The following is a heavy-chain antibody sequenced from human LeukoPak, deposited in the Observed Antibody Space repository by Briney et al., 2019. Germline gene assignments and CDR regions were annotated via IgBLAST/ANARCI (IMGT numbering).Heavy chain of an antibody. J-gene: IGHJ4*02. V-gene: IGHV2-70*04. CDR2: IDWDDDK. Sequence: SGPTLVNPTQILTLTCTFSGFSLSTSGMRVSWIRQPPGKALEWLARIDWDDDKFYSTSLKTRLTISKDTSKNQVVLTMTNMDPVDTATYYYARIRGYSYGYIFDNWGQGTLVTVSS. CDR1: GFSLSTSGMR. CDR3: ARIRGYSYGYIFDN. D-gene: IGHD5-18*01.